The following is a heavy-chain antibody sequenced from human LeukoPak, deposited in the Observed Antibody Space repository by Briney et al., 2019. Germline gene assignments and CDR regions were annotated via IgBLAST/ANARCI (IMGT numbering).Heavy chain of an antibody. D-gene: IGHD5-12*01. Sequence: SETLSLTCTVSGGSINSYSYYWGWIRQLPGKGLEWIGSIYYSGTTYYNPSLKSRLTISVETSKNQFSLTLSSVTAADTAVYYCARDRGDGYDYFWDYWGQGTLVTVSS. CDR1: GGSINSYSYY. J-gene: IGHJ4*02. CDR2: IYYSGTT. V-gene: IGHV4-39*02. CDR3: ARDRGDGYDYFWDY.